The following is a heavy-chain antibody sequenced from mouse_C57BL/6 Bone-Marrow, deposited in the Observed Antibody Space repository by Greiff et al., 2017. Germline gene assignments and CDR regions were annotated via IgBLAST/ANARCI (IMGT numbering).Heavy chain of an antibody. V-gene: IGHV5-16*01. J-gene: IGHJ4*01. CDR1: GFTFSDYY. CDR2: INYDGTST. CDR3: ASWNYIIYYAIDY. Sequence: EVQGVESEGGLVQPGSSMKLSCTASGFTFSDYYMAWVRQVPEKGLEWVAHINYDGTSTYYQDSLKGRFLISRDNAKNILYMQLSSLKSEDTATYYFASWNYIIYYAIDYWCQGTSVTVSS. D-gene: IGHD2-12*01.